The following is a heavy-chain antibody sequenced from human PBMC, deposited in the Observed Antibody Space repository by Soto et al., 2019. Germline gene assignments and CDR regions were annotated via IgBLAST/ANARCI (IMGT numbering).Heavy chain of an antibody. CDR2: IYYSGST. CDR1: GGSISSYY. J-gene: IGHJ5*02. CDR3: ARGGDIVVVVPATQTNWFDP. Sequence: SETLSLTCTVSGGSISSYYWSWIRQPPGKGLEWIGYIYYSGSTNYNPSLKSRVTISVDTSKNQFSLKLSSVTAADTAVYYCARGGDIVVVVPATQTNWFDPWGQGTLVTVS. V-gene: IGHV4-59*01. D-gene: IGHD2-15*01.